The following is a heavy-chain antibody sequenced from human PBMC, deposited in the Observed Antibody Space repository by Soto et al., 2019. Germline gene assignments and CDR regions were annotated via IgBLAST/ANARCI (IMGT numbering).Heavy chain of an antibody. D-gene: IGHD1-26*01. CDR2: IYYSGST. J-gene: IGHJ4*02. CDR3: ASIYSGSSHLRY. V-gene: IGHV4-59*08. Sequence: SETLSLTCTVSGGSISSYYWSWIRQPPGKGLEWIGYIYYSGSTNYNPSLKSRVTISVDTSKNQFSLKLSSVTAADTAVYYCASIYSGSSHLRYWGQGTLVTVSS. CDR1: GGSISSYY.